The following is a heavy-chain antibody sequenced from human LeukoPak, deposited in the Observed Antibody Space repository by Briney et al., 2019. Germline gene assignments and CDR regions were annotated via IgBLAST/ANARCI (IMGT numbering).Heavy chain of an antibody. D-gene: IGHD3-3*01. Sequence: PSKTLSLTCTVSGGSISSYYWSWIRQPPGKGLEWIGYIYYSGSTNYNPSLKSRVTISVDTSKNQFSLKLSSVTAADTAVYYCARGALYDFWSGYPNNYYFDYWGQGTLVTVSS. V-gene: IGHV4-59*01. CDR3: ARGALYDFWSGYPNNYYFDY. CDR2: IYYSGST. CDR1: GGSISSYY. J-gene: IGHJ4*02.